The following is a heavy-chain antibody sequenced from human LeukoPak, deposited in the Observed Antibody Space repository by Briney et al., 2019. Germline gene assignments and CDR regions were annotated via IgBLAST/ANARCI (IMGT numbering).Heavy chain of an antibody. CDR1: GGSFSGYY. J-gene: IGHJ4*02. D-gene: IGHD5-18*01. CDR2: INHSGST. Sequence: SETLSLTCAVYGGSFSGYYWSWIRQPPGRGLEWIGEINHSGSTNYNPSLKSRVTISVDTSKNQFSLKLSSVTAADTAVYYCASNVDTAMVAFDYWGQGTLVTVSS. V-gene: IGHV4-34*01. CDR3: ASNVDTAMVAFDY.